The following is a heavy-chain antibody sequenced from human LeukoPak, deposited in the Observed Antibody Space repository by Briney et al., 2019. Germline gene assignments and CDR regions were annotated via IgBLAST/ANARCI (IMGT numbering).Heavy chain of an antibody. CDR2: MNPNSGNT. J-gene: IGHJ6*02. V-gene: IGHV1-8*01. CDR3: ARAKTEQWLVFYYGMDV. D-gene: IGHD6-19*01. CDR1: GYTFTSYD. Sequence: GASVKVSCKASGYTFTSYDINWVRQATGQGLEWMGWMNPNSGNTGYAQKFQGRVTMTRNTSISTAYMELSSLRSEDTAVYYCARAKTEQWLVFYYGMDVWGQGTTVTVSS.